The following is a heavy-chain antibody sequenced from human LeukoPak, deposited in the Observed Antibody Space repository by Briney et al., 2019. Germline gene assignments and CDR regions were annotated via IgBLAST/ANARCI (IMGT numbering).Heavy chain of an antibody. D-gene: IGHD5-18*01. CDR1: GFTFSGYS. J-gene: IGHJ6*02. Sequence: GGSLRLSCEASGFTFSGYSMNWVRQAPGKGLEWVSYISSSSSNIYYADSVKGRFTISRDNAKNSVYLQMNSLRDEDTAVYYCARDNRYINYYGVDVWGQGTTVTVSS. V-gene: IGHV3-48*02. CDR3: ARDNRYINYYGVDV. CDR2: ISSSSSNI.